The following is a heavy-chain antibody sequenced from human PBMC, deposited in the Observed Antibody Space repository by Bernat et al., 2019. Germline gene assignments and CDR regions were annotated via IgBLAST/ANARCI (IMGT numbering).Heavy chain of an antibody. Sequence: QVQLVEFGGGVVQPGRSLRLPCAASVFTFSSYGMHWVLQASGKGLVWVAVISYDGSNRCYADSVKGRFTISRDNSKNTLYLQMNRLRAEDTAVYYCAKDAGPYDSSDYSLGYWGQGTLVTVSS. V-gene: IGHV3-30*18. J-gene: IGHJ4*02. CDR3: AKDAGPYDSSDYSLGY. CDR2: ISYDGSNR. D-gene: IGHD3-22*01. CDR1: VFTFSSYG.